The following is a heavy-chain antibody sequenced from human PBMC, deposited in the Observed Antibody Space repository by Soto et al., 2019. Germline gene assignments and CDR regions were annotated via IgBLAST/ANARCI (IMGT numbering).Heavy chain of an antibody. V-gene: IGHV4-38-2*01. J-gene: IGHJ1*01. CDR2: IYHSGDT. Sequence: SETLSLTCAVSGYSINGGYYWVWIRQPPGKGLEWIGRIYHSGDTNYNPSLKSRVTMSADTSKNQFSLNLRSVTAADTAVYYCGRSDGGYWGQGTLVT. CDR1: GYSINGGYY. CDR3: GRSDGGY. D-gene: IGHD2-21*02.